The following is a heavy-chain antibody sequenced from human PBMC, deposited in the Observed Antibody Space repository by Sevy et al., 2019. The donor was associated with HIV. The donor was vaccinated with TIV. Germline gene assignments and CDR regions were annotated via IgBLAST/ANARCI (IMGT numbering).Heavy chain of an antibody. CDR2: LSFGCGKI. D-gene: IGHD2-8*01. CDR1: GFPFYEYS. CDR3: AREGCSRPHDY. J-gene: IGHJ4*02. V-gene: IGHV3-23*01. Sequence: GGSLRLSCAASGFPFYEYSMSWIRQAPGKGLEWVATLSFGCGKINYADSVKGRFTISRDNSKNSFYLQMDNLRVEDTALYYCAREGCSRPHDYWGQGTRVTVSS.